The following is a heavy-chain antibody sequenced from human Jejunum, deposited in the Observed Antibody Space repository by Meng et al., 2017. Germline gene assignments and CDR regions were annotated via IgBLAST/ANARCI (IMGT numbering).Heavy chain of an antibody. CDR2: ISHGVNGGST. V-gene: IGHV3-23*01. CDR3: AKSTLSSDWAYYLDS. CDR1: GFTFNNFA. Sequence: GESLKISCVVSGFTFNNFAMSWVRQAPGKGLEWVSGISHGVNGGSTYYADSVQGRFFVFRDSSRDTLSLQMNSLRTEDTAVYYCAKSTLSSDWAYYLDSWGQGTLVTVSS. J-gene: IGHJ4*02. D-gene: IGHD6-19*01.